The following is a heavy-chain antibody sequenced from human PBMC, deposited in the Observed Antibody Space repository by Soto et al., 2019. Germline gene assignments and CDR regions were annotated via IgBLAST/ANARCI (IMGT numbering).Heavy chain of an antibody. V-gene: IGHV6-1*01. CDR1: GDSVSSSSAA. Sequence: SQTLSLTCGISGDSVSSSSAAWNWLRQSPSRGLEWLGRTYYRSKLYNDYAVSVESRITINPDTSKNHFSLQLNFVTPEDTAVYFCARGEQYSGRIFDYWGQGTLVTVSS. D-gene: IGHD1-26*01. J-gene: IGHJ4*02. CDR2: TYYRSKLYN. CDR3: ARGEQYSGRIFDY.